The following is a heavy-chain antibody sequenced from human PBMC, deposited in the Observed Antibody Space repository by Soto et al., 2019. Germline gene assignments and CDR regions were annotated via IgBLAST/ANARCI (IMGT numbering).Heavy chain of an antibody. CDR3: VKGRSWYYFDD. Sequence: GGSLRLSCSASGFTFSTYTMHWVRQAPGKGLEYVSTITSNGGSTYYADSVKGRFTISRDNSKNTLYLQMSSLRAEDTAVYFCVKGRSWYYFDDWGQGTLVTVSS. J-gene: IGHJ4*02. D-gene: IGHD6-13*01. CDR2: ITSNGGST. V-gene: IGHV3-64D*06. CDR1: GFTFSTYT.